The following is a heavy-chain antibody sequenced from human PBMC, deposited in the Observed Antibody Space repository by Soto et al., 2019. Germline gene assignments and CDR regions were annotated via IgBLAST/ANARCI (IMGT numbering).Heavy chain of an antibody. CDR1: GVTFTRYS. Sequence: GGSLRLSCAASGVTFTRYSMNWVRQAPGKGLEWVSSISSTTNYIYYGDSMKGRFTISRDNAKNSLYLEMNSLRAEDTAVYYCARESEDLTSNFDYWGQGTLVTVSS. CDR3: ARESEDLTSNFDY. J-gene: IGHJ4*02. CDR2: ISSTTNYI. V-gene: IGHV3-21*06.